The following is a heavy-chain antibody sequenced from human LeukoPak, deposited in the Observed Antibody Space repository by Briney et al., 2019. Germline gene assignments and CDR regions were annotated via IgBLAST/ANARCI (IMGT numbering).Heavy chain of an antibody. V-gene: IGHV4-59*08. CDR3: AGIERGGWFGP. Sequence: SETLSLTCTVSGGSISSYYWSWIRQPPGKGLEWIGYIYYSGSTNYNPSLKSRVTISVDTSKNQFSLKLSSVTAADTAVYYCAGIERGGWFGPWGQGTLVTVSS. CDR1: GGSISSYY. D-gene: IGHD5-18*01. J-gene: IGHJ5*02. CDR2: IYYSGST.